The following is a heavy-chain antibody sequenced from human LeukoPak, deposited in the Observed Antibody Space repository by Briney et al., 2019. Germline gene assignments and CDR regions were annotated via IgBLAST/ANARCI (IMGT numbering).Heavy chain of an antibody. D-gene: IGHD4-23*01. CDR3: ARRAGGYSHPYDY. Sequence: GGSLRLSCAASGFTVSSNFLSWVRQAPGKGLEWVSLIYSGGSTDYTDSVKGRFTISRDNSKNTLYLQMNSLRAEDTAVYYCARRAGGYSHPYDYWGQGTLVTVSS. V-gene: IGHV3-53*01. J-gene: IGHJ4*02. CDR1: GFTVSSNF. CDR2: IYSGGST.